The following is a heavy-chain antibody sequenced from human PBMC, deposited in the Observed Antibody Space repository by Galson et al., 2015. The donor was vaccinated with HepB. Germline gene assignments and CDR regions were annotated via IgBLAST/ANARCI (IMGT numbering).Heavy chain of an antibody. CDR3: AKVHSVSSFYYFDY. V-gene: IGHV3-23*01. J-gene: IGHJ4*02. D-gene: IGHD1-14*01. CDR2: ISSSGGST. Sequence: SLRLSCAASGFTFSNYAMSWVRQAPGKGLEWVSGISSSGGSTYYADSVKGRFTISRDNSKNTLYLQMNSLSAEDTAVYYCAKVHSVSSFYYFDYWGQGTLVTVSS. CDR1: GFTFSNYA.